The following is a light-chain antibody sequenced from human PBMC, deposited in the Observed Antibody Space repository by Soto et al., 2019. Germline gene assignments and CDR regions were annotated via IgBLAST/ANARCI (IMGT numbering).Light chain of an antibody. CDR3: QQRSNWPPT. CDR1: QSVRSTY. Sequence: ETVLTQSPGTLSLSPGEGATLSCRASQSVRSTYLVWYQQKPGQAPRLLIYGASNRATGIPDRFSGGGSGTDFTLTISRLEPEDFAVYYCQQRSNWPPTFGPGTKVDIK. J-gene: IGKJ3*01. CDR2: GAS. V-gene: IGKV3D-20*02.